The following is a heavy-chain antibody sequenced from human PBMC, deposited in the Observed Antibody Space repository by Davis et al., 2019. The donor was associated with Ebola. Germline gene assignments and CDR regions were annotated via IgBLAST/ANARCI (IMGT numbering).Heavy chain of an antibody. CDR2: IIPVVDTK. CDR1: GYTFTGYY. Sequence: AASVKVSCKASGYTFTGYYMHWVRQAPGQGLEWMGRIIPVVDTKDYAQKFQGRVTLTADKATNTAYMELSGLRFDDTAVYYCASGGFRGFDPWGQGTLVTVSS. V-gene: IGHV1-69*08. D-gene: IGHD2-15*01. J-gene: IGHJ5*02. CDR3: ASGGFRGFDP.